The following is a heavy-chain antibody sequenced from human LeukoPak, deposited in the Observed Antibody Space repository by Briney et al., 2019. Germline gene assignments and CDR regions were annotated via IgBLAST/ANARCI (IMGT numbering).Heavy chain of an antibody. D-gene: IGHD2-2*01. CDR1: GGTFSSYA. CDR2: IIPIFGTA. Sequence: SVKVSCKASGGTFSSYAISWVRQAPGQGLEWMGGIIPIFGTANYAQKFQGRVTITADESTSTAYMELSSLRSEDTAVYYCARGDCSSTSCWGYFDYWGQGTLVTVSS. J-gene: IGHJ4*02. CDR3: ARGDCSSTSCWGYFDY. V-gene: IGHV1-69*01.